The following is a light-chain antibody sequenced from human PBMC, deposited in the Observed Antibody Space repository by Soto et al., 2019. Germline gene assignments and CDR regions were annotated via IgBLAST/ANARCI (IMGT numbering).Light chain of an antibody. CDR3: QQYGSSPRT. V-gene: IGKV3-20*01. Sequence: EIVLTQSPGTLSLSPGERATLSCRASQSVTSNYLAWYQQKPGQAPRLLMYGVSSRATGIPDRFSGSGSGTEFTLTISRLEPEDFAVYYCQQYGSSPRTFGQGTKVEIK. CDR2: GVS. J-gene: IGKJ1*01. CDR1: QSVTSNY.